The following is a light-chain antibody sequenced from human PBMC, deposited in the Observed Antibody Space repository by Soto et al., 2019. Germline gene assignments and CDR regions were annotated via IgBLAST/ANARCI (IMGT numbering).Light chain of an antibody. Sequence: EIVLTQSPDTLSLSPGERATLSCRASQSINSAYVAWYQQRFGQAPRVLLYGASMRSTGIPDRFSGSGSGADFTLTISRLEPEDFAVYYCQRYASSPWVFGQGTKVDIK. J-gene: IGKJ1*01. CDR3: QRYASSPWV. CDR2: GAS. CDR1: QSINSAY. V-gene: IGKV3-20*01.